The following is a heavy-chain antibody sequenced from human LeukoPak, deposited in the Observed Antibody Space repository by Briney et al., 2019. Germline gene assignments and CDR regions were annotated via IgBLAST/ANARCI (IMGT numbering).Heavy chain of an antibody. CDR1: GFTFSSYW. J-gene: IGHJ5*02. V-gene: IGHV3-74*01. Sequence: GGSLRLSCAASGFTFSSYWMVWVRHAPGKGLVWVSRINGDGTRRGYADSVRGRFTIPRDNAKNTVDLQMDSLGPEDTALYYCARDLRPADHWGQGVLVTVSS. CDR2: INGDGTRR. CDR3: ARDLRPADH.